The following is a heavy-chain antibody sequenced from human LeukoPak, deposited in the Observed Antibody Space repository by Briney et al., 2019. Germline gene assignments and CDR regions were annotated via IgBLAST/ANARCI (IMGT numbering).Heavy chain of an antibody. CDR2: INPNSGGT. CDR3: AREDYDFWSGYYTPYYYYYYYMDV. D-gene: IGHD3-3*01. CDR1: GYTFTLYY. V-gene: IGHV1-2*06. J-gene: IGHJ6*03. Sequence: ASVKVSCKASGYTFTLYYMHWVRQAPGQGLEWMGRINPNSGGTNYAQKFQGRVTITRDTSISTAYMELSRLRSDDTAVYYCAREDYDFWSGYYTPYYYYYYYMDVWGKGTTVTVSS.